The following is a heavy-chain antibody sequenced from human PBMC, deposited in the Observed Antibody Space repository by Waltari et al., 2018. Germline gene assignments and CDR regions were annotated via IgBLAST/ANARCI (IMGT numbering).Heavy chain of an antibody. J-gene: IGHJ4*02. CDR3: ARDEGGQYQGDFDY. Sequence: EVQLVESGGGLVKPGGSLRLSCAASGFIFETFAINWVRQAPGKGLEWVSSISSRSTYIYYADSVKGRFTISRDNARSSLFLQMNSLRAEDTAVYYCARDEGGQYQGDFDYWGQGTLVSVSS. CDR1: GFIFETFA. V-gene: IGHV3-21*01. CDR2: ISSRSTYI. D-gene: IGHD3-16*01.